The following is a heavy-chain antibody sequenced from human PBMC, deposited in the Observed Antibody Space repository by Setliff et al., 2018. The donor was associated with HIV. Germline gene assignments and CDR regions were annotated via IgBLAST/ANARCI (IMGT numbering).Heavy chain of an antibody. V-gene: IGHV1-18*01. CDR1: GYTFTSYG. CDR3: ARGRYRSRWYASDHYYIDV. J-gene: IGHJ6*03. CDR2: ISAYNGNT. Sequence: ASVKVSCKASGYTFTSYGISWVRQAPGQGLEWMGWISAYNGNTNYAQKLQGRVTMTTDTSTSTAYMELRSLRSDDTALYYCARGRYRSRWYASDHYYIDVWGKGTTVTVSS. D-gene: IGHD6-13*01.